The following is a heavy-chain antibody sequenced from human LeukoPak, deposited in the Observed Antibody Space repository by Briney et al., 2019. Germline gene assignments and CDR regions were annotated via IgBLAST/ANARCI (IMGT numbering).Heavy chain of an antibody. V-gene: IGHV3-30-3*01. D-gene: IGHD3-9*01. Sequence: GGSLRLSCAASGFTFSSYAMHWVRQAPGKGLEWVAVISYDGSNKYYADSVKGRFTISRDNSKNTLYLQMNSLRAEDTAVYYCAKGFDDFDIWGQGTMVTVSS. J-gene: IGHJ3*02. CDR1: GFTFSSYA. CDR3: AKGFDDFDI. CDR2: ISYDGSNK.